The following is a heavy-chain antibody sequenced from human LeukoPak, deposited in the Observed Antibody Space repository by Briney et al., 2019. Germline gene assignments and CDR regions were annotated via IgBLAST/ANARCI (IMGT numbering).Heavy chain of an antibody. V-gene: IGHV3-30*18. CDR2: ISYDGSNK. CDR3: AKRHSSGWYYFDY. CDR1: GFTFSNYG. Sequence: PGRSLRLSCAASGFTFSNYGMHWVRQAPGKGLEWVAVISYDGSNKYYADSVKGRFTISRDNSKNTVYLQMNSLRAEDTAVYYCAKRHSSGWYYFDYWGQGTLVTVSS. D-gene: IGHD6-19*01. J-gene: IGHJ4*02.